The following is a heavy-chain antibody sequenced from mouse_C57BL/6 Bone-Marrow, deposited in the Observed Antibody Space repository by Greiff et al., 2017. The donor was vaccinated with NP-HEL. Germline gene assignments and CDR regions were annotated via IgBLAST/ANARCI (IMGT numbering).Heavy chain of an antibody. CDR2: IDPENGDT. J-gene: IGHJ2*01. CDR1: GFNIKDDY. Sequence: EVKLMESGAELVRPGASVKLSCTASGFNIKDDYMHWVKQRPEQGLEWIGWIDPENGDTEYASKFQGKATITADTSSNTAYLQLRSLTSEDTAVYYCTTEPDYWGQGTTLTVSS. CDR3: TTEPDY. V-gene: IGHV14-4*01.